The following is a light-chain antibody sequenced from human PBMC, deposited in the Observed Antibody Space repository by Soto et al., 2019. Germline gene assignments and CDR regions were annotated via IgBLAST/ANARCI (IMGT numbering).Light chain of an antibody. Sequence: DIPMTQSPSSLSASVGDRVTLTCRASQSISNYLNWYQQRPGKAPKLLIFAASTLQYGVPSRFSGRRSGTDFTLTIASLQPEDFATYHCQQSYASPYTFGQGTKLEIK. CDR1: QSISNY. J-gene: IGKJ2*01. CDR3: QQSYASPYT. V-gene: IGKV1-39*01. CDR2: AAS.